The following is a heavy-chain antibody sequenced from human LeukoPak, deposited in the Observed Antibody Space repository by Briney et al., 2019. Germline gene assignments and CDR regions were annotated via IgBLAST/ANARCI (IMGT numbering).Heavy chain of an antibody. J-gene: IGHJ5*02. D-gene: IGHD4-17*01. Sequence: GGSLRLSCAASGFTFSSYGMHWVRQAPGKGLEWVSSISSSSSYIYYADSVKGRFTISRDNAKNSLYLQMNSLRAEDTAVYYCARDPSSSDYGDPGSWFDPWGQGTLVTVSS. CDR3: ARDPSSSDYGDPGSWFDP. CDR2: ISSSSSYI. V-gene: IGHV3-21*01. CDR1: GFTFSSYG.